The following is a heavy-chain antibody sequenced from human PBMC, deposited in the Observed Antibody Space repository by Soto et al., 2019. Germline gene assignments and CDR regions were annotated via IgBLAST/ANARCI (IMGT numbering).Heavy chain of an antibody. Sequence: GASVKVSCKASGYTFTSYGISWVRQAPGQGLEWMGWISAYSGSTNYAQKFQGRVTMTRDTSISTAYMELSRLRSDDTAVYYCARGGWELPPGLVPFDIWGQGTMVTVSS. CDR3: ARGGWELPPGLVPFDI. CDR2: ISAYSGST. CDR1: GYTFTSYG. D-gene: IGHD1-26*01. V-gene: IGHV1-18*01. J-gene: IGHJ3*02.